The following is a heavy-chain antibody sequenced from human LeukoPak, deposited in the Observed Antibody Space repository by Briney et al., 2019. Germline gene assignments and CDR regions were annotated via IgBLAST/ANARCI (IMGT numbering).Heavy chain of an antibody. V-gene: IGHV3-53*01. CDR2: LYSGGDT. J-gene: IGHJ5*02. Sequence: GGSLRLSCAASGFTVSSNYMSWVRQAPGKGLEWVSVLYSGGDTYYADSVKGRFTISRDNSKNTLYLQMNSLRAEDTALYYCASDARLGSWFDPWGQGTLVTVSS. D-gene: IGHD3-16*01. CDR1: GFTVSSNY. CDR3: ASDARLGSWFDP.